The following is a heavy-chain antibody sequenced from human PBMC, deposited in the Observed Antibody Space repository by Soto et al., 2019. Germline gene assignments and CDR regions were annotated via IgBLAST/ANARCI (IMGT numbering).Heavy chain of an antibody. CDR2: IRYSGNT. J-gene: IGHJ6*02. CDR1: GGSINDGAYY. CDR3: ARAELRFLEWLPRFADYYYGMDV. Sequence: PSETLSLSCTVSGGSINDGAYYWNWVRQHPEKGLEWIGYIRYSGNTYYNPSLKSRVIISLDTCKNQFSLMLSSVTAADTAVYYCARAELRFLEWLPRFADYYYGMDVWGQGTTVTVSS. V-gene: IGHV4-31*03. D-gene: IGHD3-3*01.